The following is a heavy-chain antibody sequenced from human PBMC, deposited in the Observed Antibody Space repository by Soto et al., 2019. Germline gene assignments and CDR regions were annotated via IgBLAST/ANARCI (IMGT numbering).Heavy chain of an antibody. J-gene: IGHJ3*01. Sequence: QAQLLQAGAEVKKPGASVKVSCTASGYTFSRYYMHWVRQAPGQGLEWMGIINPSGRSTRYAQKLQGRVTMSRDKSTGTVYMELRSLRSEDTGVYYWAIDPANGDSVDAFDVWGQGKMVTVSS. V-gene: IGHV1-46*01. D-gene: IGHD4-17*01. CDR2: INPSGRST. CDR1: GYTFSRYY. CDR3: AIDPANGDSVDAFDV.